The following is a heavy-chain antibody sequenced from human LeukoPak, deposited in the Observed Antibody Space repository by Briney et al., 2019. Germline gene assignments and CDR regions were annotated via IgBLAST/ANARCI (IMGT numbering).Heavy chain of an antibody. J-gene: IGHJ5*02. CDR3: ARQRTSINWFDP. Sequence: GESLKISCQGSGYSFTTYWIGWVRQMSGKGLEWMGIIYPGDSDTRYSPSFQGQVTISADKSISTAYLQWSSLKASDTAMYYCARQRTSINWFDPWGQGTLVTVSS. CDR1: GYSFTTYW. V-gene: IGHV5-51*01. CDR2: IYPGDSDT. D-gene: IGHD3/OR15-3a*01.